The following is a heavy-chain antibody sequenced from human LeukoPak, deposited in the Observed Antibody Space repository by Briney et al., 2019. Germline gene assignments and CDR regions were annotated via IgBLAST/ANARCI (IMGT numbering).Heavy chain of an antibody. CDR1: GGTFSSYA. J-gene: IGHJ3*02. CDR3: ARDRASGSYFDAFDI. V-gene: IGHV1-69*05. CDR2: IIPIFGTA. D-gene: IGHD1-26*01. Sequence: SVKVSXKASGGTFSSYAISWVRQAPGQGLEWMGGIIPIFGTANYAQKFQGRVTITTDESTSTAYMELSSLRSEDTAVYYCARDRASGSYFDAFDIWGQGTMVTVSS.